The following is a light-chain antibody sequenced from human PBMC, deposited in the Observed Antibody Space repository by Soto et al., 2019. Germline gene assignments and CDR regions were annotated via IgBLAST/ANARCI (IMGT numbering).Light chain of an antibody. CDR2: DAS. CDR3: QQRSNWPRT. V-gene: IGKV3-11*01. CDR1: QSVSSY. Sequence: EIVLTQSPATLSLSPGERSTLSCIASQSVSSYLAWYQQKPGQAPRLLIYDASNRATGIPARFSGSGSGTGFTLTISSLEPEDFAVYYCQQRSNWPRTFGQGTKVDI. J-gene: IGKJ1*01.